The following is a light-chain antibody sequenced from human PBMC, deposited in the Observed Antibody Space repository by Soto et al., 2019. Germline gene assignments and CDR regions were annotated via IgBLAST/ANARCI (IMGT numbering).Light chain of an antibody. J-gene: IGKJ5*01. V-gene: IGKV3-20*01. Sequence: EFVLTQSPGTLSLSPGERATLSCRASQSVSSYLAWYQQKPGQAPRLLIFGASKRATGIPDRFSGSGSGRDFTLTISGLEPEDFAVYYCQQYGSSPLISFGQGTRLEIK. CDR2: GAS. CDR1: QSVSSY. CDR3: QQYGSSPLIS.